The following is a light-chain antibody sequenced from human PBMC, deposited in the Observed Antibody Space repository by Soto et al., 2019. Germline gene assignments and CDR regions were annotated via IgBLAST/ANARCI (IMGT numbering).Light chain of an antibody. J-gene: IGLJ1*01. V-gene: IGLV1-40*01. CDR3: QSYDNSLSVYV. Sequence: QSVLTQPPSVSGAPGQRVTISCTGSRSNIGAHYDVHWYQQLPGTAPKLLIYGNSNRPSGVPDRFSGLKSGTSASLAITGFQAEDEADYYCQSYDNSLSVYVFGPRTKITVL. CDR1: RSNIGAHYD. CDR2: GNS.